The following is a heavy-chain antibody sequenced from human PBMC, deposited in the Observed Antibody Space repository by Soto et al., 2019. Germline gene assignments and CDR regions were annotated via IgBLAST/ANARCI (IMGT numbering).Heavy chain of an antibody. D-gene: IGHD2-21*02. Sequence: GGSLRLSCAASGFTFSSYWMSWVRQAPGKGLEWVANIKQDGSEKYYVDPVKGRFTISRDNAKNSLYLQMNSLRAEDTAVYYCARDHGDCDSDYPGQGTLVTVSS. CDR1: GFTFSSYW. V-gene: IGHV3-7*01. CDR3: ARDHGDCDSDY. CDR2: IKQDGSEK. J-gene: IGHJ4*02.